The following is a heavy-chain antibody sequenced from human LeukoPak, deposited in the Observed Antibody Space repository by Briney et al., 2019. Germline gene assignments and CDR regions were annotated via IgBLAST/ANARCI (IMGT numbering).Heavy chain of an antibody. CDR2: ISGSGGST. CDR3: AGSAARSYYNRLDY. CDR1: GFTFSSYA. V-gene: IGHV3-23*01. J-gene: IGHJ4*02. Sequence: GSLRLSCAASGFTFSSYAMSWVRQAPGKGLEWVSAISGSGGSTYYADSVKGRFTISRDNSKNTLYLQMNSLRAEDTAVYYCAGSAARSYYNRLDYWGQGTLVTVSS. D-gene: IGHD3-10*01.